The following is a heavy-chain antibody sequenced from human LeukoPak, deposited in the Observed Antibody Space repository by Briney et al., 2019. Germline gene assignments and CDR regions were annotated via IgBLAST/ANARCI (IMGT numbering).Heavy chain of an antibody. V-gene: IGHV3-23*01. J-gene: IGHJ4*02. D-gene: IGHD4-17*01. CDR1: GFTFSSHA. CDR3: AKGGTTVATPSAY. CDR2: ISTGGAST. Sequence: GGSLRLSCAASGFTFSSHAMTWVRQAPGKGLEWVSVISTGGASTYYADSVKGRFTISRDNSRNTLFLHMNSLRAEDTAVYYCAKGGTTVATPSAYLGQGTLVTVSS.